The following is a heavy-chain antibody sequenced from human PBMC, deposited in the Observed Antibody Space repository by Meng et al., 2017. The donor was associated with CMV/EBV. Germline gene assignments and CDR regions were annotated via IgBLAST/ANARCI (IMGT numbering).Heavy chain of an antibody. J-gene: IGHJ6*02. CDR1: GFTVSSYE. D-gene: IGHD2-21*01. Sequence: GGSLRLSCAASGFTVSSYEMNWVRQAPGKGLEWVSYISSSGSTIYYADSVKGRFTISRDNAKNSLYLQMNSLRAEDTAVYYCARALVVETNPRNYYYYGMDVWAKGPRSPSP. V-gene: IGHV3-48*03. CDR3: ARALVVETNPRNYYYYGMDV. CDR2: ISSSGSTI.